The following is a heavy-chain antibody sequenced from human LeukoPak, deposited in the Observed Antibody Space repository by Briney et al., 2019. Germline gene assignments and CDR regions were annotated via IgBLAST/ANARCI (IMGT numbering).Heavy chain of an antibody. D-gene: IGHD6-13*01. Sequence: GGSLRLSCAASGFTSSSYGMHWVRQAPGKGLEWVAVIWYDGSNKYYADSVKGRFTISRDNSKNTLYLQMNSLRAEDTAVYYCASPSGIAAAGYDAFDIWGQGTMVTVSS. J-gene: IGHJ3*02. V-gene: IGHV3-33*01. CDR2: IWYDGSNK. CDR3: ASPSGIAAAGYDAFDI. CDR1: GFTSSSYG.